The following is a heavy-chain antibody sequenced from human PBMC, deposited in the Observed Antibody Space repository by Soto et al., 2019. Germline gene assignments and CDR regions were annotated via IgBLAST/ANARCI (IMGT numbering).Heavy chain of an antibody. J-gene: IGHJ6*02. D-gene: IGHD3-10*01. CDR3: ARSPNYYYYGFDV. Sequence: PSETLSLTCTVSGGSVSSGDYFWSWLRQSPGKRLEWIAYIYYSASTTYNPSLTSRATISVDTSKSQVSLTLTSMTAADAALYYCARSPNYYYYGFDVWGQGTAVTVSS. CDR1: GGSVSSGDYF. CDR2: IYYSAST. V-gene: IGHV4-61*08.